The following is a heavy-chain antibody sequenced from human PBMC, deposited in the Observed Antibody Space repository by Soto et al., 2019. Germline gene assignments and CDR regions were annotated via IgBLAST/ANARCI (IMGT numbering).Heavy chain of an antibody. Sequence: EVPLVDSGGDLVQPGGSLRLSCAASGFTVSSNYMSWFRQAPGKGLEWVSVMYNSGDTYYADSVKGRFTISRDNSKNTLDLQMNSLRAEDTAIYYCARVNSNYYGMDVWGQGTTVTVSS. CDR1: GFTVSSNY. V-gene: IGHV3-66*01. CDR2: MYNSGDT. J-gene: IGHJ6*02. D-gene: IGHD1-7*01. CDR3: ARVNSNYYGMDV.